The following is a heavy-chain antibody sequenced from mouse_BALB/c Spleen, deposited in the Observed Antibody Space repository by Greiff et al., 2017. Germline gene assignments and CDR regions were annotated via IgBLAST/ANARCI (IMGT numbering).Heavy chain of an antibody. Sequence: DVHLVESGGGLVKPGGSLKLSCAASGFTFSDYYMYWVRQTPEKRLEWVATISDGGSYTYYPDSVKGRFTISRDNAKNNLYLQMSSLKSEDTAMYYCARSLTYYAMDYWGQGTSVTVSS. CDR2: ISDGGSYT. CDR1: GFTFSDYY. CDR3: ARSLTYYAMDY. J-gene: IGHJ4*01. V-gene: IGHV5-4*02.